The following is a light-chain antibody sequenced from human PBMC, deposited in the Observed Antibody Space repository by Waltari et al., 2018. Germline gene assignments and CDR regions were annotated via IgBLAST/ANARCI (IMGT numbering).Light chain of an antibody. CDR3: QQYYSTPT. J-gene: IGKJ1*01. Sequence: DIVMTQSPDSLAVSLGERATINCTSSQSVLYSSNNKNYLAWYQQKPGQPPKLLIYWASTRESGVPDRFSGSRSGTDFTLTISSLQAEDVAVYYCQQYYSTPTFGQGTKVEIK. CDR2: WAS. CDR1: QSVLYSSNNKNY. V-gene: IGKV4-1*01.